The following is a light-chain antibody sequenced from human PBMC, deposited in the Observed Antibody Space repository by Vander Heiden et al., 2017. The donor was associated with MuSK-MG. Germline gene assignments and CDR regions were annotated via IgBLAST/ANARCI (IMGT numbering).Light chain of an antibody. J-gene: IGKJ4*01. V-gene: IGKV4-1*01. CDR2: WAS. CDR1: QSVLYSSNNKNY. CDR3: QQDDSTPALT. Sequence: DIVMTPSPAPLAVSLGERATINCKSSQSVLYSSNNKNYLAWYQQKPGQPPKLLIYWASTREAGVPDRLSGSGCGTDFTLTISSRQAEDVAVYYCQQDDSTPALTFGGGTKVEIK.